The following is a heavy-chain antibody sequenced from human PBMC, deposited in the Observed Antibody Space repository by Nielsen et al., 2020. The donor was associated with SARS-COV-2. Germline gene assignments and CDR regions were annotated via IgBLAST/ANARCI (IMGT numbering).Heavy chain of an antibody. V-gene: IGHV3-66*01. D-gene: IGHD1-20*01. Sequence: GGSPRLSCAASGLTVSRNYMTWVRQAPGKGLEWVSVIYTDGDTYYADSVKGRFTISRDNSKNTLYLQMNTLRAEDTAVYYCARDSNWKFDYWGQGTLVNVSS. CDR3: ARDSNWKFDY. CDR1: GLTVSRNY. CDR2: IYTDGDT. J-gene: IGHJ4*02.